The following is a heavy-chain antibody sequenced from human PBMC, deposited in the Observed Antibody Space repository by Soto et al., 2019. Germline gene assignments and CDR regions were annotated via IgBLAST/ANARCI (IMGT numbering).Heavy chain of an antibody. D-gene: IGHD4-17*01. Sequence: QVQLVESGGGVVQPGRSLRLSCAASGFTFSSYGMHWVRQAPGKGLEWVAVISYDGSNKYYADSVKGRFTISRDNSKNTLYLQMNSLRAEDTAVYYCAKDGHGDYSYYFDYWGQGTLVTVSS. CDR3: AKDGHGDYSYYFDY. J-gene: IGHJ4*02. CDR2: ISYDGSNK. CDR1: GFTFSSYG. V-gene: IGHV3-30*18.